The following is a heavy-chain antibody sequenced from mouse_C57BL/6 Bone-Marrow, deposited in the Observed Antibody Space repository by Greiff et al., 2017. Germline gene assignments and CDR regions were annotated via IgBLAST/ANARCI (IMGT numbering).Heavy chain of an antibody. D-gene: IGHD2-3*01. Sequence: VQLKQSGPELVKPGASVKMSCKASGYTFTDYNMHWVKQSHGKSLEWIGYINPNNGGTSYNQKFKGKATVTVNKSSSTAYMELRSLTSADSAVYYCAKNLRWLLLYYYAMDYWGQGTSVTVAS. J-gene: IGHJ4*01. V-gene: IGHV1-22*01. CDR2: INPNNGGT. CDR3: AKNLRWLLLYYYAMDY. CDR1: GYTFTDYN.